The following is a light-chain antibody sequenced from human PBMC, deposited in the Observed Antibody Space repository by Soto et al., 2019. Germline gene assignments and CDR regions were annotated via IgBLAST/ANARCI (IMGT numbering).Light chain of an antibody. CDR2: GAS. Sequence: EIVLTQSPGTPSLSPVETPTVSCRASQSVSNNYLAWYQQKPGQATRLLIYGASNRATGLPDRFCGSGSGTDFTLTISRLEPEDFAVYYCQQYGSSGTFGQGTKVDI. J-gene: IGKJ1*01. CDR3: QQYGSSGT. V-gene: IGKV3-20*01. CDR1: QSVSNNY.